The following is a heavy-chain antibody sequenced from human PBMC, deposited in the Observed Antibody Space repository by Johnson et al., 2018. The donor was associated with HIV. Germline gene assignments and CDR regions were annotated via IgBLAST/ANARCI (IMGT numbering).Heavy chain of an antibody. CDR1: GFTFSSYA. CDR3: TTTYSSSWYRRNAFDI. J-gene: IGHJ3*02. V-gene: IGHV3-15*01. D-gene: IGHD6-13*01. Sequence: VQLVESGGGVVQPGRSLSLSCAASGFTFSSYAMYWVRQAPGKGLEWVGRIKSKTDGGTTDYAAPVKGRFTISRDDSKNTLYLQMNSLKTEDTAVYYCTTTYSSSWYRRNAFDIWGQGTMVTVSS. CDR2: IKSKTDGGTT.